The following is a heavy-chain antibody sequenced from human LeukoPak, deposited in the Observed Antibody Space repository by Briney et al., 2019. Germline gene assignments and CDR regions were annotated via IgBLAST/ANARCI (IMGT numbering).Heavy chain of an antibody. CDR1: GFTVSSNY. V-gene: IGHV3-53*04. D-gene: IGHD2-2*01. J-gene: IGHJ6*02. Sequence: PGGSLRLSCAASGFTVSSNYMSWVRQAPGKGLEWVSVIYSGGSTYYADSVKGRFTISRHNSKSTLYLQMNSLRAEDTAVYYCARVPKGTAAPYYYGMDVWGQGTTVTVSS. CDR2: IYSGGST. CDR3: ARVPKGTAAPYYYGMDV.